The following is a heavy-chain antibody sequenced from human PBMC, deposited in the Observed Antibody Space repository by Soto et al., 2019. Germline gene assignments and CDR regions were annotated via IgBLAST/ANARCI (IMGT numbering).Heavy chain of an antibody. CDR3: AHSRNLITEDAQVGDFDY. CDR1: GFSLTTDGEG. Sequence: KESGPTLVKPTQTLKLTCSFSGFSLTTDGEGVGWVRQPPGEALEWLALIYWDDDERYSPSLKTRLTITKDPSKNQVVLIMTNMAPVDTATYYCAHSRNLITEDAQVGDFDYWGRETLVTVSS. CDR2: IYWDDDE. D-gene: IGHD3-10*01. J-gene: IGHJ4*02. V-gene: IGHV2-5*02.